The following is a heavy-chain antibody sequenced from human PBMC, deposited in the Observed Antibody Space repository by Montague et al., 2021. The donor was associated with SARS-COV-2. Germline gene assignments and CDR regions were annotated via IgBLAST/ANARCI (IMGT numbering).Heavy chain of an antibody. CDR1: GVSIGSGSYF. Sequence: TLSLTCKVSGVSIGSGSYFWTWILQPAGKGLEWIGRIHTSGSTNHNPSLQTRVRISVDTSKNHFSLRLSSVAAADTAVYYCATEFYYHSSGPMVDWGQGTLVTVSS. CDR2: IHTSGST. J-gene: IGHJ4*02. CDR3: ATEFYYHSSGPMVD. D-gene: IGHD3-22*01. V-gene: IGHV4-61*02.